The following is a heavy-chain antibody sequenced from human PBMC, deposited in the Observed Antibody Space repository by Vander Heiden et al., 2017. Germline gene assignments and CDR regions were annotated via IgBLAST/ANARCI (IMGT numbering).Heavy chain of an antibody. CDR1: GFTFTTYG. D-gene: IGHD6-19*01. J-gene: IGHJ4*02. CDR2: IWYDGNTK. CDR3: ARAGSDIAVAGPFDF. Sequence: QVQLVESGGGVVQAGRSLRRHWTASGFTFTTYGMHWVRQAQGKGLEWLAIIWYDGNTKDYADSVKGRFTISRDNSKNTLYLEMSSLRVEDTAIYYCARAGSDIAVAGPFDFWGQGTLVTVSS. V-gene: IGHV3-33*01.